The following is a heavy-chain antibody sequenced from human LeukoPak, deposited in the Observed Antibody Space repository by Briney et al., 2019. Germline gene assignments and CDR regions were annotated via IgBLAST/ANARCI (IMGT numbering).Heavy chain of an antibody. CDR3: TTDLGITMIRGVIVY. Sequence: GGSLRLSCAASGFTFSNAWMSWVRQAPGKGLEWVGRIKSKTDGGTTDYAAPVKGRFTISRDGSKNTLYLQMNSLKTEDTAVYYCTTDLGITMIRGVIVYWGQGTLVTVSS. CDR2: IKSKTDGGTT. CDR1: GFTFSNAW. D-gene: IGHD3-10*01. V-gene: IGHV3-15*01. J-gene: IGHJ4*02.